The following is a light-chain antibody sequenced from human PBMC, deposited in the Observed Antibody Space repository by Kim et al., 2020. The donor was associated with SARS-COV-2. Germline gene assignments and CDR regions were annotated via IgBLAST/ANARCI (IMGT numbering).Light chain of an antibody. CDR1: SSNIGSNT. CDR3: AAWDDSLRV. V-gene: IGLV1-44*01. J-gene: IGLJ1*01. Sequence: ELTQPPSASGTPGQRVTIPCSGSSSNIGSNTVNWYQQLPGTAPKLLIYSNNQRPSGVPDRFSGSKSGTSASLAISGLQSEDEADYYCAAWDDSLRVFGTGTKVTVL. CDR2: SNN.